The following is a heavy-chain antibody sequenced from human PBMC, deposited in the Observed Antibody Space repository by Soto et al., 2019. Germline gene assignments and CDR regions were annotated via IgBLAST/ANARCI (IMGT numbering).Heavy chain of an antibody. CDR1: GGTFSSYT. Sequence: QVQLVQSGAEVKKPGSSVKVSCKASGGTFSSYTISWVRQAPGQGLEWMGRIIPILGIANYAQKFQGRVTITADKSTSTAYMELSSLRSEDTAVYYCAREGAMEYFQHWGQGTLVTVSS. J-gene: IGHJ1*01. CDR2: IIPILGIA. D-gene: IGHD2-2*01. CDR3: AREGAMEYFQH. V-gene: IGHV1-69*08.